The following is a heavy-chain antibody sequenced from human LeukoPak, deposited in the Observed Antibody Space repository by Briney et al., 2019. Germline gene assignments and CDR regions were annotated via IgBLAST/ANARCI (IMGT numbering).Heavy chain of an antibody. Sequence: SETLSLTCTVSGYSISSGYYWGWIRQPPGKGLEWIGSFYDSGNTYYNPSLKSRVTISVDTSKNQFSLKVRSVTAADTAVYFCARGKGCGSHIDYWGQGTLVTVSS. V-gene: IGHV4-38-2*02. J-gene: IGHJ4*02. D-gene: IGHD1-26*01. CDR3: ARGKGCGSHIDY. CDR2: FYDSGNT. CDR1: GYSISSGYY.